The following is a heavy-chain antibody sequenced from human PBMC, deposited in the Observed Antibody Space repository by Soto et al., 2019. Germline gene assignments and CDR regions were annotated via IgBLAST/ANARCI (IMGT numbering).Heavy chain of an antibody. Sequence: EVQLVESGGGLVQPVGSLRLSCAASGFTFSSYEMNWVRQAPGKGLEWVSYISSSGSTIYYADSVKGRFTISRDNAKNSLYLQMNSRRAEDTAFYYCARDYGDYVVGFDYWGQGTLVTVSS. V-gene: IGHV3-48*03. D-gene: IGHD4-17*01. CDR1: GFTFSSYE. J-gene: IGHJ4*02. CDR3: ARDYGDYVVGFDY. CDR2: ISSSGSTI.